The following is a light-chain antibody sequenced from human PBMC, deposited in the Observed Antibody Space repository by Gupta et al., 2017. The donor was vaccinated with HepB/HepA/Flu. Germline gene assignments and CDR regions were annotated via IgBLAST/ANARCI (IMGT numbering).Light chain of an antibody. V-gene: IGLV1-51*01. CDR3: GTGDISSSVV. CDR1: SSNLGRHY. CDR2: DHN. J-gene: IGLJ2*01. Sequence: QSVLTQPPSVSAAPGQTVTISGSGSSSNLGRHYVSWYQQLPGTATILLIYDHNKRPPGIPDRFSGSKPGTTPTLAIAGPLYGDEADYYCGTGDISSSVVFGGGTKLTVL.